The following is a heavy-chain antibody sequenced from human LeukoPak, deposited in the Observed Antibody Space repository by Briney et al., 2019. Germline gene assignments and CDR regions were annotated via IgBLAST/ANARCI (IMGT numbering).Heavy chain of an antibody. D-gene: IGHD6-19*01. J-gene: IGHJ4*02. CDR1: GGSISSGGYY. CDR3: ATFPRIAVAGHSDY. CDR2: IYYSGST. V-gene: IGHV4-31*03. Sequence: SETLSPTCTVSGGSISSGGYYWSWIRQHPGKGLEWIGYIYYSGSTYYNPSLKSRVTISVDTSKNQFSLKLSSVTAADTAVYYCATFPRIAVAGHSDYWGQGTLVTVSS.